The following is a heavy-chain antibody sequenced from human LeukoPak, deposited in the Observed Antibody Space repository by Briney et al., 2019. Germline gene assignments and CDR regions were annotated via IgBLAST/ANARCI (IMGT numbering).Heavy chain of an antibody. CDR3: ARARPSITGTTYYYYGMDV. J-gene: IGHJ6*02. CDR1: GYTFTGYH. V-gene: IGHV1-2*02. D-gene: IGHD1-7*01. Sequence: AASVKVSCKASGYTFTGYHMHWVRQAPGQGLEWMGWINPNSGGTNYAQKFQGRVTMTRDTSISTAYMELSRLRSDDTAVYYCARARPSITGTTYYYYGMDVWGQGTTVTVSS. CDR2: INPNSGGT.